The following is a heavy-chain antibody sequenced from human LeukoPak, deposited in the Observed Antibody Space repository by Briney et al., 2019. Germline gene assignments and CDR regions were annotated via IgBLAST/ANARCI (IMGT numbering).Heavy chain of an antibody. V-gene: IGHV3-9*01. CDR1: GFTFDDYA. Sequence: GGSLRLSCAASGFTFDDYAMHWVRQAPGKGLEWVSGISWNSGSIGYADSVKGRFTTSRDNAKNSLYLQMNSLRVEDTAVYYCVSFSSPGWGQGTLVTVSS. CDR3: VSFSSPG. D-gene: IGHD6-6*01. J-gene: IGHJ4*02. CDR2: ISWNSGSI.